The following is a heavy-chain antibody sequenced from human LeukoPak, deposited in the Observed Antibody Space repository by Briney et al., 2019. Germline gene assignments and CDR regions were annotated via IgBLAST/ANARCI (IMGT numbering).Heavy chain of an antibody. V-gene: IGHV3-48*03. J-gene: IGHJ4*02. CDR1: GFTFRSYE. CDR3: AKDRVYMVRGLTPFDY. D-gene: IGHD3-10*01. Sequence: GGSLRLSCAASGFTFRSYEMNWVRQAPGKGLEWVSYISSSGSTIYYADSVKGRFTISRDNSKNTLYLQMNSLRAEDTAVYYCAKDRVYMVRGLTPFDYWGQGTLVTVSS. CDR2: ISSSGSTI.